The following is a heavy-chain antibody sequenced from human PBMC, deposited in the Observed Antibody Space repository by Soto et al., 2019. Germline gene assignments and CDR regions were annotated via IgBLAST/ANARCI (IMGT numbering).Heavy chain of an antibody. CDR2: INSDGSTT. J-gene: IGHJ6*03. Sequence: EVQLVESGGGLVQPGGSQRLSCAASGFTFSSYWMHWVRQAPGKGLVWVSRINSDGSTTNYADSVKGRFTISRDIAKNTLYLQMNSLRAEDTAVYYCARSAYGDYFYYYDMDVWGKGTTVTGSS. V-gene: IGHV3-74*01. D-gene: IGHD4-17*01. CDR3: ARSAYGDYFYYYDMDV. CDR1: GFTFSSYW.